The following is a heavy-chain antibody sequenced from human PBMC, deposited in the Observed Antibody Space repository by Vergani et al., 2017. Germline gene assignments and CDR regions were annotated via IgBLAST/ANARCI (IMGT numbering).Heavy chain of an antibody. Sequence: EVQLVESGGGLVQPGGSLRLSCAASGFTFSSYWMSWVRQAPGKGLEWVANIKQDGSAKYYVDSVKGRFTISRDNAKNSLYLQMNSLRAEDTAVYYCARDRRLNWFDPWGQGTLVTVSS. V-gene: IGHV3-7*01. CDR2: IKQDGSAK. CDR1: GFTFSSYW. CDR3: ARDRRLNWFDP. D-gene: IGHD6-25*01. J-gene: IGHJ5*02.